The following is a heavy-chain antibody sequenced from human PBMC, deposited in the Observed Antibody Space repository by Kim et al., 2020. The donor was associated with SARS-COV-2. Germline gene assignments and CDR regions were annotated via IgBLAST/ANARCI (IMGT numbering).Heavy chain of an antibody. Sequence: GGSLRLSCAASGLTFSSYAMSWVRQAPGKGLEWISATTTSGASTYYADSVKGRFTISRDNPKNMLFLQMNSLRAEDTAVYYCAKHRNGVASCPDYWGQGTLLTPSS. J-gene: IGHJ4*02. D-gene: IGHD3-3*01. CDR2: TTTSGAST. V-gene: IGHV3-23*01. CDR1: GLTFSSYA. CDR3: AKHRNGVASCPDY.